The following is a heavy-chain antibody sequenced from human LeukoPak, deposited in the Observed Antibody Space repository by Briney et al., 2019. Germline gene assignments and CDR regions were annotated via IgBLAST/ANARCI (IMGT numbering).Heavy chain of an antibody. CDR1: GFTFSSYA. V-gene: IGHV3-7*01. D-gene: IGHD3-22*01. CDR3: ATSRDSSGVD. CDR2: INQDGSVK. Sequence: GGSLRLSCAASGFTFSSYAMSWVRQAPGKGLEWVGNINQDGSVKFYVDSVKGRFTISRDNAKSSLYLQMNSLRAEDTAVYYCATSRDSSGVDWGQGNLVTVSS. J-gene: IGHJ4*02.